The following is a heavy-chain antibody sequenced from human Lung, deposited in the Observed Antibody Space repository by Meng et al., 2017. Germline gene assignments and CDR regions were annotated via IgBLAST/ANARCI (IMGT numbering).Heavy chain of an antibody. CDR2: INHSGST. CDR1: GGSFSDYS. CDR3: ARGPTTMAHDFDY. J-gene: IGHJ4*02. Sequence: VQIQQGGAGLLNPSETLSLTCVVSGGSFSDYSWSWIRQPPGKVLEWIGEINHSGSTNYNPSLESRATISVDTSQNNLSLKLSSVTAADSAVYYCARGPTTMAHDFDYWGQGTLVTVSS. V-gene: IGHV4-34*01. D-gene: IGHD4-11*01.